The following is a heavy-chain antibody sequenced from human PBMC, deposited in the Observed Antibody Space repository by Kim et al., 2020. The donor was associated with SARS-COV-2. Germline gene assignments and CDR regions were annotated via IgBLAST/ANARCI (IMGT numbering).Heavy chain of an antibody. CDR3: ARVGLGDYYGSGRYYWFDP. CDR1: GGSISSYY. V-gene: IGHV4-59*13. Sequence: SETLSLTCTVSGGSISSYYWSWIRQPPGKGLEWVGYIYYSGSTNDNPSLKSRVTISVDTSKNQFSLKLSSVTAADTAVYYCARVGLGDYYGSGRYYWFDPWGQGTLVTVSS. D-gene: IGHD3-10*01. CDR2: IYYSGST. J-gene: IGHJ5*02.